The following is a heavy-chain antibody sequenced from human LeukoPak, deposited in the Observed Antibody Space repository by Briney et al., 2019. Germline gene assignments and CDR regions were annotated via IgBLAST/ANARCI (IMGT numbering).Heavy chain of an antibody. V-gene: IGHV4-34*01. Sequence: PSETLSLTCTVSGGSISSYYWSWIRQPPGKGLEWIGEINHSGIPNYNPTLKSRVTISVDTSKKQFSLKLCSVTAADTAVYYCVGSGYYREVDYWGQGTLVTVSS. CDR3: VGSGYYREVDY. CDR2: INHSGIP. CDR1: GGSISSYY. D-gene: IGHD3-3*01. J-gene: IGHJ4*02.